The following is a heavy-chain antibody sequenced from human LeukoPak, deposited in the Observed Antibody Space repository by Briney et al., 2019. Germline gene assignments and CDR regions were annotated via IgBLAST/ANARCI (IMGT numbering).Heavy chain of an antibody. CDR3: ARDVLKHGDYVDY. CDR2: ISYDGSNK. CDR1: GFTFSSYA. Sequence: GGSLRLSCAASGFTFSSYAMHWVRQAPGKGLEWVAVISYDGSNKYYADSVKGRFTISRDNSKNTLYLQMNSLRAEDTAVYYCARDVLKHGDYVDYWGQGTLVTVSS. D-gene: IGHD3-10*01. V-gene: IGHV3-30-3*01. J-gene: IGHJ4*02.